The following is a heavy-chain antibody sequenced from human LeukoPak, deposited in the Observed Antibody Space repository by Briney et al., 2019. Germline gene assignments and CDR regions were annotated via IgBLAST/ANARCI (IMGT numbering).Heavy chain of an antibody. D-gene: IGHD1-26*01. Sequence: SQTLSLTCTVSGGSISSGSYYWSWIRQPAGKGLEWIGRIYTSGSTNYNPSLKSRVTISVDTSENQFSLKLSSVTAADTAVYYCARDSGSYYSWFDPWGQGTLVTVSS. CDR1: GGSISSGSYY. CDR3: ARDSGSYYSWFDP. V-gene: IGHV4-61*02. CDR2: IYTSGST. J-gene: IGHJ5*02.